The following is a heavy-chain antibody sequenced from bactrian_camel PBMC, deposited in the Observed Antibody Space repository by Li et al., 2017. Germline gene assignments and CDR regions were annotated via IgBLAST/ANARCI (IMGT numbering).Heavy chain of an antibody. V-gene: IGHV3S54*01. Sequence: VQLVESGGGSVQAGGSLRLSCAASGYMDSASTCMAWFRQVPGKERERVAAIYSYYVTTYYADFVKGRFTISQDNAKNTLYLQMNSLKSDDTGMYYCAADRVVGSTGFCFGHAYRIWAQGTQVTVS. J-gene: IGHJ4*01. CDR1: GYMDSASTC. CDR3: AADRVVGSTGFCFGHAYRI. D-gene: IGHD3*01. CDR2: IYSYYVTT.